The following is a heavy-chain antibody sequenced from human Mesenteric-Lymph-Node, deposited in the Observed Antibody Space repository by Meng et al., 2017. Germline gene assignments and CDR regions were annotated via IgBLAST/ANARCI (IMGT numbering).Heavy chain of an antibody. CDR3: AYSGSYYPDY. V-gene: IGHV4-34*01. CDR2: INHSGST. J-gene: IGHJ4*02. CDR1: GGSFSGSY. D-gene: IGHD1-26*01. Sequence: QVHIKPGGAGLLKPSETLSLTCAVYGGSFSGSYWSWIRQPPGKGLEWIGEINHSGSTNYNPSLKNRVTISVDTSKNQFSLKLSSVTAADTAVYYCAYSGSYYPDYWGQGTLVTVSS.